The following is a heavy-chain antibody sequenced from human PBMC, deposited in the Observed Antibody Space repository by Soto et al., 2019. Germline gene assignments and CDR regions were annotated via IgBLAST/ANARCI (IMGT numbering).Heavy chain of an antibody. CDR3: TTLEAALNGFLYYYYYYMDV. Sequence: EVQLVESGGGLVKPGGSLRLSCAASGFTFSNAWMSWVRQAPGKGLEWVGRIKSKTDGGTTDYAAPVKGRFTISRDDSKNTLYLQMNSLKTEDTAVYYCTTLEAALNGFLYYYYYYMDVWGKGTTVTVSS. CDR1: GFTFSNAW. V-gene: IGHV3-15*01. J-gene: IGHJ6*03. D-gene: IGHD6-6*01. CDR2: IKSKTDGGTT.